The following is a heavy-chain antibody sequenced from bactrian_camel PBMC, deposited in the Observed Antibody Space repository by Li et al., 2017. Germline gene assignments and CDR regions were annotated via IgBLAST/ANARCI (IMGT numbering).Heavy chain of an antibody. D-gene: IGHD1*01. CDR1: FFILDDFD. V-gene: IGHV3S66*01. CDR2: ISGDGST. Sequence: VQLVESGGGSVQTGGSLRPSCKPSFFILDDFDMMWYRQAPGNECELVSSISGDGSTYYTDAVKGRFTISHDNAKNSVDLQMNSLKPDDTAVYYCAALNETFGARFAWCSDFRGEGTQVTVS. CDR3: AALNETFGARFAWCSDF. J-gene: IGHJ4*01.